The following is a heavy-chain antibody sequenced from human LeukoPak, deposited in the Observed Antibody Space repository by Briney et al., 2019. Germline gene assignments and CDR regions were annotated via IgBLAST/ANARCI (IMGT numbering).Heavy chain of an antibody. CDR1: GFTFSDYY. CDR2: ISSSGITI. J-gene: IGHJ4*02. D-gene: IGHD3-22*01. Sequence: GGSLRLSCAASGFTFSDYYMSWIRQAPGKGLEWISYISSSGITIYYADSVKGRFTISRDNAKNSLYLQMNSLRAEDTAVYYCARDGRYYYDSSGYMNDYWGQGTLVTVSS. V-gene: IGHV3-11*04. CDR3: ARDGRYYYDSSGYMNDY.